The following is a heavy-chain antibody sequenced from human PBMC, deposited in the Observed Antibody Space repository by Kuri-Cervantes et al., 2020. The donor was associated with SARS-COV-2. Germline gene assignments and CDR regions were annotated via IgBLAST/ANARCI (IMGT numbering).Heavy chain of an antibody. CDR1: GFTFSSYA. Sequence: GGSLRLSCAASGFTFSSYAMSWVRQAPGKGLEWVSAIRSNGGSTYYANSVKGRFTISRDNSKNTLYLQMGSLRAEDMAVYYCARGPRSGTTVGYFDLWGRGTLVTVSS. CDR3: ARGPRSGTTVGYFDL. J-gene: IGHJ2*01. CDR2: IRSNGGST. D-gene: IGHD4-17*01. V-gene: IGHV3-64*01.